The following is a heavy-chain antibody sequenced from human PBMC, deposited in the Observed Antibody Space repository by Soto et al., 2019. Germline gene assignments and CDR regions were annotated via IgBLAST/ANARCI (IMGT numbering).Heavy chain of an antibody. Sequence: ASETLSLTCTVTVGSTSSYYWSGLRPPPGKGLEWIGYNSYSGSTNYNPSLKSRVTISVDTSKNQFSLKLSSVTAADTAVYYCARVVADYGDYACDYWGQGTLVTVSS. V-gene: IGHV4-59*01. CDR2: NSYSGST. CDR1: VGSTSSYY. J-gene: IGHJ4*02. D-gene: IGHD4-17*01. CDR3: ARVVADYGDYACDY.